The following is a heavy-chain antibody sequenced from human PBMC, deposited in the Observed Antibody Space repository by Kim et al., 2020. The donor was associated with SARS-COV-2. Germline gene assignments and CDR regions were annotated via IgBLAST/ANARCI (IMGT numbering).Heavy chain of an antibody. CDR2: ISSGSGSI. V-gene: IGHV3-23*01. J-gene: IGHJ4*02. Sequence: GGSLRLSCTASGFSFSTSAMNWVRQAPGKGLEWVSAISSGSGSIYYADSVRGRFTVSRDNSKNTLYLQMNSLRAEDTAIYFCAKIEFWGRGTLVTVSS. CDR1: GFSFSTSA. CDR3: AKIEF.